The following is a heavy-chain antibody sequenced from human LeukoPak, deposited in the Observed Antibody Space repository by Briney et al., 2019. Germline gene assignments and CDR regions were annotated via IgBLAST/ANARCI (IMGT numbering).Heavy chain of an antibody. CDR1: GFSVSSNY. Sequence: GGSLRLSCAASGFSVSSNYMTWVRQAPGKGLQWVSVIYSVSDTFYADSVKGRFTISRDNSKNTVSLQMNSLRADDTAVYYCARWGYDSSGSFWDNWGQGTLVTVSS. J-gene: IGHJ4*02. CDR3: ARWGYDSSGSFWDN. CDR2: IYSVSDT. V-gene: IGHV3-53*01. D-gene: IGHD3-22*01.